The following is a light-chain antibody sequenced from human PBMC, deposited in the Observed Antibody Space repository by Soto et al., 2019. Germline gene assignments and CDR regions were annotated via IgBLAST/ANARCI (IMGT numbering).Light chain of an antibody. Sequence: EIVLTQSPGTLSLSPGERATLSCRASQSLNARYLAWYQVKPGQAPRLLFYGASSRATGIPDGFIGSGSGTDFTLTITGLEPEDFAVYYCHQRSNWPPTFGGGTKVDIK. J-gene: IGKJ4*01. CDR1: QSLNARY. V-gene: IGKV3D-20*02. CDR2: GAS. CDR3: HQRSNWPPT.